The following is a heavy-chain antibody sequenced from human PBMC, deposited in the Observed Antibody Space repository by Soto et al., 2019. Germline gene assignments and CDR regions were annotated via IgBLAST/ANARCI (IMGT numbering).Heavy chain of an antibody. CDR1: GGSIDTYY. CDR3: AIMGGYYQSLDT. V-gene: IGHV4-59*08. J-gene: IGHJ5*02. CDR2: IYYSGST. Sequence: QVQLQESGPGLVKASETLSLTCTVSGGSIDTYYWSWIRQPPGKGLQWIGYIYYSGSTTYSPSLKRRVPISVDRSKNQCSRKLPSVTAADTAVYYCAIMGGYYQSLDTWGQGTLVTVSS. D-gene: IGHD3-22*01.